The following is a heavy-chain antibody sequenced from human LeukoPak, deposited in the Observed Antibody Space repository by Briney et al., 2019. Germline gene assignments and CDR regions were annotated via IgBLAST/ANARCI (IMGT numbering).Heavy chain of an antibody. D-gene: IGHD6-13*01. CDR2: ISHSGPT. Sequence: SETLSLTCAVSGGSISSGGYSWTWIRQPPGKGLEWIGSISHSGPTSYSPSLESRVTISVDTSKNQFSLKLTSVTAADTAVYYCARGHLAAAAPFDYWGQGTLVTVSS. CDR3: ARGHLAAAAPFDY. J-gene: IGHJ4*02. V-gene: IGHV4-30-2*01. CDR1: GGSISSGGYS.